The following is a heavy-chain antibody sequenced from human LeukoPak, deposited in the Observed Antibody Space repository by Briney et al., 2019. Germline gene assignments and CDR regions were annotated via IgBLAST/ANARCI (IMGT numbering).Heavy chain of an antibody. CDR3: AKDRRGDGYALGVIDY. CDR2: IWYDGSNK. D-gene: IGHD5-24*01. V-gene: IGHV3-33*06. J-gene: IGHJ4*02. Sequence: RRSLRLSCAASGFTFSSYGMHWVRQAPGKGLEWVAGIWYDGSNKYYADSVKGRFTICRDNSKNTLYLQMNTLRAEDTAVYYCAKDRRGDGYALGVIDYWGQGTLVTVSS. CDR1: GFTFSSYG.